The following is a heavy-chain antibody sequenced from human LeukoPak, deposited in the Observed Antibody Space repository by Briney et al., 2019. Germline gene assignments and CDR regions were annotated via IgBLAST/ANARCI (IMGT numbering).Heavy chain of an antibody. D-gene: IGHD2-2*01. CDR2: IYTSGST. CDR1: GGSISSGSYY. CDR3: ASHARLGYCSSTSCREVGGAYWYFDL. V-gene: IGHV4-61*02. J-gene: IGHJ2*01. Sequence: LSQTLSLTCTVSGGSISSGSYYWSWIRQPAGKGLEWIGRIYTSGSTNYNPSLKSRVTISVDTSKNQFSLKLSSVTAADTAVYYCASHARLGYCSSTSCREVGGAYWYFDLWGRGTLVTVSS.